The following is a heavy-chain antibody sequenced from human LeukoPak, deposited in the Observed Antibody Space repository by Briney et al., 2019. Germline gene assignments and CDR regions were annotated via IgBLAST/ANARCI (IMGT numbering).Heavy chain of an antibody. D-gene: IGHD6-13*01. CDR3: ARDAVIRQQLVLDVWMDV. V-gene: IGHV1-2*04. CDR1: GYTFTGSY. J-gene: IGHJ6*04. Sequence: ASVKVSCKASGYTFTGSYMHWVRQAPGQGLEWMGWINPNSGGTNYAQKFQGWVTMTRDTSISTAYMELSRLRSDDTAVYYCARDAVIRQQLVLDVWMDVWGKGTTVTVSS. CDR2: INPNSGGT.